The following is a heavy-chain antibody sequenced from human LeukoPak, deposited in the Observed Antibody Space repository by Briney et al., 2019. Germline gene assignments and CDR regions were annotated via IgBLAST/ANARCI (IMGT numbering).Heavy chain of an antibody. V-gene: IGHV5-51*01. D-gene: IGHD7-27*01. CDR2: IDPSDSET. CDR1: GYSFTSYW. CDR3: ARQTSMGRSGDY. Sequence: PGESLKITCKAYGYSFTSYWIGWVRQMPGKGLEWMGIIDPSDSETRYPPSFQGQVTISADKSLSTAYLQWDSLKASDTAMYYCARQTSMGRSGDYWGQGTLVTVSS. J-gene: IGHJ4*02.